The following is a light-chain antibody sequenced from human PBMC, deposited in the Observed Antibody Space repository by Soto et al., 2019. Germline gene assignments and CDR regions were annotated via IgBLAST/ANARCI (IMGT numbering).Light chain of an antibody. CDR2: DNN. V-gene: IGLV1-51*01. Sequence: QSVLTQPPSVSAAPGQKVTISCSGSSSNIGNNYVSWYRQLPGTAPRLLIYDNNKRPSGIPDRFSGSKSGTSATLDITGPQTGGRGGYLRGTLDWSLVWGIFGGGTKLTVL. J-gene: IGLJ2*01. CDR3: GTLDWSLVWGI. CDR1: SSNIGNNY.